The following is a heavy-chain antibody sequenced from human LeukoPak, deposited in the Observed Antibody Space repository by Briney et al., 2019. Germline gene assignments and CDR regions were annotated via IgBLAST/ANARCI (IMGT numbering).Heavy chain of an antibody. CDR2: IYTSGST. CDR1: GGSLSSYY. Sequence: SETLSLTCTVSGGSLSSYYWIWIRQPAGKGLEWIGRIYTSGSTNYNPSLKSRVTMSVDTAKNQFSLKLSSVTAADTAVYYSARDPDYWGQGTLVTVSS. CDR3: ARDPDY. J-gene: IGHJ4*02. V-gene: IGHV4-4*07.